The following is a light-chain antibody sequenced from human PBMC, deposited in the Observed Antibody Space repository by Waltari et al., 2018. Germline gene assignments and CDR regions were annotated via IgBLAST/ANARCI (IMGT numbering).Light chain of an antibody. Sequence: DIQMNQSPSSLSASVGDRVTITCRASQNINHYLNWSHQTPANAPKLLICATSNLQSGVPSRFSGSGSGTDFTLTISSLQPEDFATYCCQQSYAIPVTCDGGTKVEI. V-gene: IGKV1-39*01. CDR1: QNINHY. CDR2: ATS. CDR3: QQSYAIPVT. J-gene: IGKJ4*01.